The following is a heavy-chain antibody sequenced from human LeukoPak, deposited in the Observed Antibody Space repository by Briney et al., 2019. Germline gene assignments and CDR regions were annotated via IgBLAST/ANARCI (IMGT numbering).Heavy chain of an antibody. Sequence: GGSLRLSCTASGFKFNDYGMYWVRLPPQKGPEWVALVRFDNSNEHYADSVKGRFFISRNNDDNTLSLHMNSLTVEDTAVYYCAKGRGPTPLGDAGADVWGKGTAVAVSA. CDR1: GFKFNDYG. D-gene: IGHD5-24*01. CDR3: AKGRGPTPLGDAGADV. V-gene: IGHV3-30*02. J-gene: IGHJ6*04. CDR2: VRFDNSNE.